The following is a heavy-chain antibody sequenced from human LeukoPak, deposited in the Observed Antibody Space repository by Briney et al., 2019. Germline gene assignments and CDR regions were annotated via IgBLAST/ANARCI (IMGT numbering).Heavy chain of an antibody. J-gene: IGHJ4*02. CDR1: GFTFSRFW. CDR2: IKQDGSEK. D-gene: IGHD5-12*01. Sequence: GGSRTLSCAASGFTFSRFWMSWVRQAPGKGLEWVANIKQDGSEKYYVDSVKGRFTISRDNAKNSLYLQMNSLRAEDTAVFYCARDGTYTDYDPDFDIWGQGTLVTVSS. CDR3: ARDGTYTDYDPDFDI. V-gene: IGHV3-7*04.